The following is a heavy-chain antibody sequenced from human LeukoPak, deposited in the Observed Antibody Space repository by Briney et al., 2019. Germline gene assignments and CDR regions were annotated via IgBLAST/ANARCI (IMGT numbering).Heavy chain of an antibody. V-gene: IGHV1-69*13. J-gene: IGHJ5*02. CDR1: GGTFSSYA. CDR2: IIPIFGTA. Sequence: ASVKVSCKASGGTFSSYAISWVRQAPGQGLEWMGGIIPIFGTANYAQKFPGRVTITADESTSTAYMELSSLRSEDTAVYYCARGEVEPLGGNWLVHWFDPWGQGTLVTVSS. CDR3: ARGEVEPLGGNWLVHWFDP. D-gene: IGHD6-19*01.